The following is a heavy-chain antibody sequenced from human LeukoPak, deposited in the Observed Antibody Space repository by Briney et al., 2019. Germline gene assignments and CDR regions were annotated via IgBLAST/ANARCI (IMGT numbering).Heavy chain of an antibody. J-gene: IGHJ4*02. CDR3: TRARRLDYGSGSQLDY. Sequence: QPGGSLKLSCAASGFTFSGSAMHWVRQASGKGLGWVGRIRSKANSYATAYAASVKGRFTISRDDSKNTAYLQMNSLKTEDTAVYYCTRARRLDYGSGSQLDYWGQGTLVTVSS. CDR1: GFTFSGSA. D-gene: IGHD3-10*01. CDR2: IRSKANSYAT. V-gene: IGHV3-73*01.